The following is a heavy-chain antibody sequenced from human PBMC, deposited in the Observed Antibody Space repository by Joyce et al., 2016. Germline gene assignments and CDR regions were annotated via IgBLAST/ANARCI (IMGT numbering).Heavy chain of an antibody. V-gene: IGHV4-34*01. CDR2: GSHGGRT. CDR3: ARGFGL. CDR1: GGSFSGYS. D-gene: IGHD3-10*01. J-gene: IGHJ4*02. Sequence: QVQLQQWGAGLLKPSEALSLTCGVYGGSFSGYSCSWIRQTPEKGLEWIGGGSHGGRTDYNPSLKSRVTISVDTSKKQFSLKLTSVTAADTAVYYCARGFGLWGQGTLVTVSS.